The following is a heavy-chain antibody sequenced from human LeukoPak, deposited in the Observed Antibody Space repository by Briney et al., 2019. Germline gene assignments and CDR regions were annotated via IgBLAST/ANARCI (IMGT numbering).Heavy chain of an antibody. CDR3: ARVITGYSGYDY. J-gene: IGHJ4*02. CDR1: GFSVSSYY. V-gene: IGHV3-66*01. Sequence: GGSLRLSCAASGFSVSSYYMSWVRQAPGKGLEWVSVFYNSDDTHHADSVKGRFSISRDNSKNTLDLQMNSLRAEDTAGYYCARVITGYSGYDYWGQGTLVTVSS. CDR2: FYNSDDT. D-gene: IGHD5-12*01.